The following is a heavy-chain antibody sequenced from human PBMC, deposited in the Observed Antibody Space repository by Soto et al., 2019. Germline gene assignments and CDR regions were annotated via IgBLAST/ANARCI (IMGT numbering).Heavy chain of an antibody. Sequence: QVQLQESGPGLVKPSQTLSLTCTVSGGSISSGGYYWSWIRQHPGKGLEWIGYIYYSGSTYYNPSLKSRVTISVDTSKNQFSLKLSSVTAADTAVYYCARDGRGEQQWYYYMDVWGKGTTVTVSS. CDR2: IYYSGST. CDR3: ARDGRGEQQWYYYMDV. J-gene: IGHJ6*03. CDR1: GGSISSGGYY. D-gene: IGHD6-13*01. V-gene: IGHV4-31*03.